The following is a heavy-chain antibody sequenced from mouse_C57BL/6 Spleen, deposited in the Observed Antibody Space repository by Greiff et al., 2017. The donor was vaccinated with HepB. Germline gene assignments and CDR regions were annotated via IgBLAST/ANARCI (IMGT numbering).Heavy chain of an antibody. J-gene: IGHJ4*01. V-gene: IGHV1-52*01. D-gene: IGHD4-1*01. Sequence: QVQLQQPGAELVRPGSSVKLSCKASGYTFTSYWMHWVKQRPIQGLEWIGNIDPSDSETHYNQKFKDKATLTVDKSSTTAYMQLSSLTSEDSAVYYCARGNDLGDYAMDYWGQGTSVTVSS. CDR1: GYTFTSYW. CDR2: IDPSDSET. CDR3: ARGNDLGDYAMDY.